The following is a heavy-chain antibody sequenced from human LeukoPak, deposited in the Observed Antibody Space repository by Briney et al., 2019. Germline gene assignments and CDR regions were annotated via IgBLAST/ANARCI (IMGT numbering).Heavy chain of an antibody. V-gene: IGHV3-74*01. Sequence: GGSLRLSCAASGFTFSSYWMNWARQTPGKGLLWVSHINSDGSWTSYADSVKGRFTISKDNAKNTVYLQMNNLRAEDTAVYYCVSFYETDWGRGTLVTVSS. D-gene: IGHD2/OR15-2a*01. J-gene: IGHJ4*02. CDR1: GFTFSSYW. CDR2: INSDGSWT. CDR3: VSFYETD.